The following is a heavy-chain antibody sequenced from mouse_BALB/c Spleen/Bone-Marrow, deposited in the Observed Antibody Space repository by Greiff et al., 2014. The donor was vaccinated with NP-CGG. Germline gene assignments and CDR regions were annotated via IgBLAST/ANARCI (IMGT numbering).Heavy chain of an antibody. V-gene: IGHV5-9-3*01. CDR3: ARHGGYDAGAWFAY. D-gene: IGHD2-2*01. CDR1: GFTFSSYA. CDR2: ISSGGNYT. Sequence: EVHLVESGGGLVKPGGSLKLSCAASGFTFSSYAMSWVRQTPEKRLEWVATISSGGNYTYYPDSVKGRFSISRDNAKNTLYLQMSSLGSEDTAVYYCARHGGYDAGAWFAYWGQGTLVTVSA. J-gene: IGHJ3*01.